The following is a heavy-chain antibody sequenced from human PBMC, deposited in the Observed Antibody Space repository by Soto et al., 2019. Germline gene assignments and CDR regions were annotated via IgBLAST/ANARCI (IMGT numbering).Heavy chain of an antibody. J-gene: IGHJ4*02. Sequence: ASVKVSCKASGYTFTSYAMHWVRQAPGQRPEWMGWISGYNGNTNYAQKFQGRVTMTTDTSTSTVYMELRSLRSDDTAVYYCARVLGIAVTADYWGQGTLVTV. V-gene: IGHV1-18*01. CDR1: GYTFTSYA. CDR2: ISGYNGNT. CDR3: ARVLGIAVTADY. D-gene: IGHD6-19*01.